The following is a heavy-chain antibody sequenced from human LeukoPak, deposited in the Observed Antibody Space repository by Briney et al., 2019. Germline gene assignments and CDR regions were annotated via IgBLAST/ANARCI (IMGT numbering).Heavy chain of an antibody. CDR2: ISYDGSNK. Sequence: GGSLRLSCAASGFTFSSYAMHWVRQAPGKGLVWVAVISYDGSNKYYADSVKGRFTVSRENSKNTLYLQMNSPRAEDTAVYYCARDSAPYSSRWFYFFDNWGQGTLVTVSS. D-gene: IGHD6-13*01. J-gene: IGHJ4*02. CDR1: GFTFSSYA. CDR3: ARDSAPYSSRWFYFFDN. V-gene: IGHV3-30*04.